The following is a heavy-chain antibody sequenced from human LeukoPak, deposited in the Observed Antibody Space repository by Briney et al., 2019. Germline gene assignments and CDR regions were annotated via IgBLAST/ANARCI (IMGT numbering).Heavy chain of an antibody. Sequence: SVKVSCKASGGTFSSYAISWVRQAPGQGLEWMGGIIPIFGTANYAQKFQGRVTITADKSMSTAYVELSSLRSEDTAVYYCARVWDSGSYNSYFDYWGQGTLVTVSS. V-gene: IGHV1-69*06. CDR2: IIPIFGTA. D-gene: IGHD1-26*01. J-gene: IGHJ4*02. CDR1: GGTFSSYA. CDR3: ARVWDSGSYNSYFDY.